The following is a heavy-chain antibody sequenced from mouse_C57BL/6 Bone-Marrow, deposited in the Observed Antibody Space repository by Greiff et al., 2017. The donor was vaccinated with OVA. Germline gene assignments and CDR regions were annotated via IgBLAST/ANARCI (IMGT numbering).Heavy chain of an antibody. V-gene: IGHV1-54*01. CDR3: ARSAYYYGSSRFDY. Sequence: QVQLQQSGAELVRPGTSVKVSCKASGYAFTNYLMEWVKQRPGQGLEWIGVINPGSGGTNYNEKFKGKATLTADKSSSTAYMQLSSLTSEDSAVYFCARSAYYYGSSRFDYWGQGTTLTVSS. J-gene: IGHJ2*01. CDR1: GYAFTNYL. CDR2: INPGSGGT. D-gene: IGHD1-1*01.